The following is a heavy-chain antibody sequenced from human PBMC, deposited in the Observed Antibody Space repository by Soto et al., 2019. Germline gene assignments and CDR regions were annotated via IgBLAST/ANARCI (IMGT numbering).Heavy chain of an antibody. J-gene: IGHJ4*02. V-gene: IGHV3-23*01. CDR1: GFTFSSFA. D-gene: IGHD1-26*01. CDR2: ITFSGAYT. Sequence: GSLRLSCAASGFTFSSFAMSWVRQAPGKGLEWLSGITFSGAYTYYAESVKGRFTISRDNSKNTLFLEMNSLRAEDTALYYCAKIGTVGVFENWGQGAQVTVS. CDR3: AKIGTVGVFEN.